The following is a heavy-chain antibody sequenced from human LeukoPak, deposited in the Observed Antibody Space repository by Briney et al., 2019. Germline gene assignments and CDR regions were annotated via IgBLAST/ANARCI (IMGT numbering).Heavy chain of an antibody. CDR3: AKDMWDSSSWPFDY. V-gene: IGHV3-21*04. J-gene: IGHJ4*02. Sequence: GGSLRLSCAASGFTFSSYSMNWVRQAPGKGLEWVSSISSSSSYIYYADSVKGRFTISRDNSKNTLYLQMNSLRAEDTAVYYCAKDMWDSSSWPFDYWGQGTLVTVSS. D-gene: IGHD6-13*01. CDR1: GFTFSSYS. CDR2: ISSSSSYI.